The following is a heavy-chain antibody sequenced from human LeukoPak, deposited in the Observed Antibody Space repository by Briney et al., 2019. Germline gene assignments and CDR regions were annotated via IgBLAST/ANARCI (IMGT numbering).Heavy chain of an antibody. D-gene: IGHD2-2*01. CDR3: AGPPRYCSSTSCYGPYYYYGMDV. J-gene: IGHJ6*02. CDR2: INPSGGST. V-gene: IGHV1-46*01. CDR1: GYTLTELS. Sequence: ASVKVSCKVSGYTLTELSMHWVRQAPGQGLEWMGIINPSGGSTSYAQKFQGRVTMTRDTSTSTVYMELSSLRSEDTAVYYCAGPPRYCSSTSCYGPYYYYGMDVWGQGTTVTVSS.